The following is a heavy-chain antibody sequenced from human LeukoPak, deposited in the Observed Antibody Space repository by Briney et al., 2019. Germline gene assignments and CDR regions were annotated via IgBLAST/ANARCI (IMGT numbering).Heavy chain of an antibody. CDR1: GYSFPSYW. CDR3: ARAYYYDSSGYYGGY. CDR2: IYPGDSDT. D-gene: IGHD3-22*01. Sequence: GESLKISCKGSGYSFPSYWIGWVRQVPGKGLEWMGIIYPGDSDTRYSPSFQGQVTISADKSISTAYLQWSSLKASDTAMYYCARAYYYDSSGYYGGYWGQGTLVTVSS. J-gene: IGHJ4*02. V-gene: IGHV5-51*01.